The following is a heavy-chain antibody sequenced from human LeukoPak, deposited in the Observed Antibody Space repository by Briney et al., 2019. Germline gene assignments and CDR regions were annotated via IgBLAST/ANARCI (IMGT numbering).Heavy chain of an antibody. J-gene: IGHJ6*03. V-gene: IGHV4-34*01. CDR2: INQSGST. CDR3: ARDLSRGYYDFWSGYYTPLYYMDV. CDR1: SGSFSTYY. Sequence: SETLSLTCTVYSGSFSTYYWNWIRQPPGKGLEWIGEINQSGSTNYNPSLKSRVTISIDTSKNQFSLKLSSVTAADTAVYYCARDLSRGYYDFWSGYYTPLYYMDVWGKGTTVTVSS. D-gene: IGHD3-3*01.